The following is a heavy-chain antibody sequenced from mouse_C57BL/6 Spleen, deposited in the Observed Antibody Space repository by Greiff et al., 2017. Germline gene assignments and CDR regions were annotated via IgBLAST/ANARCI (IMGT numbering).Heavy chain of an antibody. Sequence: QVQLQQPGAELVKPGASVKMSCKASGYTFTSYWITWVKQRPGQGLEWIGDISPGSGSTNYNEKFKSKATLTVDTSSSTAYMQLSSLTSEDSAVYYCARKNYGSSYAMDYWGQGTSVTVSS. J-gene: IGHJ4*01. D-gene: IGHD1-1*01. CDR1: GYTFTSYW. CDR2: ISPGSGST. CDR3: ARKNYGSSYAMDY. V-gene: IGHV1-55*01.